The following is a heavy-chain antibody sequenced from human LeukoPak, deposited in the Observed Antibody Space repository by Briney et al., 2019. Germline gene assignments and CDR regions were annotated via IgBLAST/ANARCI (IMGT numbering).Heavy chain of an antibody. CDR3: SRENGAFSPFGY. Sequence: KASGTLSLTCGVSGGSISNTNWWSWVRQPPGQGLEWIGEISLTGLTHYNPSLESRVTVSLDKSKNQLSLNQTSVTAADTAVYYCSRENGAFSPFGYWGQGTLVTVLS. J-gene: IGHJ4*02. CDR2: ISLTGLT. D-gene: IGHD2-8*01. V-gene: IGHV4-4*02. CDR1: GGSISNTNW.